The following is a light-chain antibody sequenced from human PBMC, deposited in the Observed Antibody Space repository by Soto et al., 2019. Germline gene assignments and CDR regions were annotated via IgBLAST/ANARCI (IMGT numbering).Light chain of an antibody. J-gene: IGKJ1*01. CDR1: QSVSNY. CDR3: QQRSNWPSWT. V-gene: IGKV3-11*01. CDR2: DTS. Sequence: ETVLAQTPDPLSFPPGSRATLPCRASQSVSNYLAWYQQKPGQAPRLLIYDTSNRATGIPPRFSGSGSGTDFTLTISRLEPEDFALYYCQQRSNWPSWTFGQGTKVDIK.